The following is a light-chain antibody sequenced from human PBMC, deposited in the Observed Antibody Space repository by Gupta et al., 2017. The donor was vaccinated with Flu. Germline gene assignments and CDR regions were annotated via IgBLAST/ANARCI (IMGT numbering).Light chain of an antibody. V-gene: IGKV1-39*01. CDR1: RSISSY. Sequence: PSSLSASVGDRVTITCRASRSISSYLNCHQLKPGKAPKLLIYGASTSHSGVPSRFSGSASGTDFSLSINMLNPEDFATFSCQRTDDMPHTLGEGTKLEIE. CDR2: GAS. CDR3: QRTDDMPHT. J-gene: IGKJ2*01.